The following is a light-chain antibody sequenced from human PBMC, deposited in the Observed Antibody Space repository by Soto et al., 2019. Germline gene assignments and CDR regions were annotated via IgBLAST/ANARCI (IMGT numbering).Light chain of an antibody. V-gene: IGKV1-9*01. CDR2: AAY. CDR3: KQLNSYPIT. CDR1: QGISSY. Sequence: QLTQSPSSLSASVGDRVTITCRASQGISSYLAWYQQKPGKAHKLLIYAAYTLQSGVQSRFSGSGSGTEFTLTIRRLQPEDFATYYCKQLNSYPITFGQGTRLEIK. J-gene: IGKJ5*01.